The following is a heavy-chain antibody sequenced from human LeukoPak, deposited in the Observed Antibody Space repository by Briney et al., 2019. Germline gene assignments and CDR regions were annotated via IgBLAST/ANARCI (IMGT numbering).Heavy chain of an antibody. J-gene: IGHJ6*02. V-gene: IGHV3-48*01. CDR2: INSASFLI. Sequence: GGSLRLSCAASGFTFSSYSMNWVRQAPGKGLEWVSYINSASFLIHYADSVKGRFTISRDNAKNSLYLQMNSLRAEDTAVYYCARDNAWTAMVYYYYYGMDVWGQGTTVTVSS. CDR3: ARDNAWTAMVYYYYYGMDV. CDR1: GFTFSSYS. D-gene: IGHD5-18*01.